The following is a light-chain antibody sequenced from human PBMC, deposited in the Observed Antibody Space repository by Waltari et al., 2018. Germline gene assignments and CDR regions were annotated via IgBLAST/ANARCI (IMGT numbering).Light chain of an antibody. CDR1: QSLLHSNGNMY. CDR3: MQGTHFPYS. V-gene: IGKV2-30*02. Sequence: DVVMPQSPLSLPITPGQPAYMTCRSRQSLLHSNGNMYLSWFLQKPGQPPRRLSYKVSNRDSGVPDRFSGSGAGTDFTLKISRVEAEDVGVYYCMQGTHFPYSFGQGTKVEIK. J-gene: IGKJ2*03. CDR2: KVS.